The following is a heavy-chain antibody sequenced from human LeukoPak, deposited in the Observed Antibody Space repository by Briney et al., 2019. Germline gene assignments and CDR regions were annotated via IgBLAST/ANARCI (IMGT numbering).Heavy chain of an antibody. J-gene: IGHJ4*02. CDR3: ARAPGYSFFDY. V-gene: IGHV4-59*01. CDR2: VYYTGST. CDR1: GGSISTYF. Sequence: SETQSLTCTVSGGSISTYFWNWIRQPPGKGLEWIGYVYYTGSTNYNPSLKSRVTISVDTSKSQFSLNLSSVTAADAAVYYCARAPGYSFFDYWGQGTPVTVSS. D-gene: IGHD5-24*01.